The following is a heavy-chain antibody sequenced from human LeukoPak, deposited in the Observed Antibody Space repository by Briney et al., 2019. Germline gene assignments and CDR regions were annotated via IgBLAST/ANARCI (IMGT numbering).Heavy chain of an antibody. CDR3: ARSLTTVTTNAEYFQH. Sequence: SVKVSCKASGGTFSSYAISWARQAPGQGLEWMGGIIPIFGTANYAQKFQGRVTITADESTSTAYMELSSLRSEDTAVYYCARSLTTVTTNAEYFQHWGQGTLVTVSS. CDR1: GGTFSSYA. J-gene: IGHJ1*01. V-gene: IGHV1-69*13. D-gene: IGHD4-17*01. CDR2: IIPIFGTA.